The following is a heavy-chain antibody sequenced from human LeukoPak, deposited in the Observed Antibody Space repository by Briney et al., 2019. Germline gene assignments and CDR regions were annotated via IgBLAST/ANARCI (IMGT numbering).Heavy chain of an antibody. D-gene: IGHD2-8*01. Sequence: SETLSLTCDVSGDSITNTNWWNWVRQSPGKGLKWIGEISHSGNTNYNPSLKSRVTISLDRSKKQFSLKLSSVTAADTAVYYCARSTFTNLGAAFDVWGQGTMVAVSS. CDR3: ARSTFTNLGAAFDV. V-gene: IGHV4-4*02. J-gene: IGHJ3*01. CDR2: ISHSGNT. CDR1: GDSITNTNW.